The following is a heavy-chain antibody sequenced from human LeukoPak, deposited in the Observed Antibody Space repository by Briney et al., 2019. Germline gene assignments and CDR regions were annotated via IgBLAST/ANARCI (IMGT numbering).Heavy chain of an antibody. CDR2: IYYSGST. CDR1: GGSISSHY. J-gene: IGHJ5*02. Sequence: SETLSLTCTVSGGSISSHYWSWIRQPPGKGLEWIGYIYYSGSTNYNPSLKSRVTISVDTSKNQFSLKLSSVTAADTAVYCCARYIVVVPAAIRTAFDPWGQGTLVTVSS. CDR3: ARYIVVVPAAIRTAFDP. D-gene: IGHD2-2*02. V-gene: IGHV4-59*11.